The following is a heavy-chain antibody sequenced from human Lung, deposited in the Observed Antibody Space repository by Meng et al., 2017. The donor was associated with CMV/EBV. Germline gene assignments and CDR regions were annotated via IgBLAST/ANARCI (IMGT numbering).Heavy chain of an antibody. Sequence: GSLRLSCTVSGGSISSSTYYWGWVRQPPGKGLEWIGSLYYRGSTYYNPSLKSRVTISVDTSMNQFSLKLSSVTAADTAMYYCARGDSESYYFDYWGQGTXVTVSS. CDR1: GGSISSSTYY. CDR2: LYYRGST. CDR3: ARGDSESYYFDY. J-gene: IGHJ4*02. V-gene: IGHV4-39*07. D-gene: IGHD1-26*01.